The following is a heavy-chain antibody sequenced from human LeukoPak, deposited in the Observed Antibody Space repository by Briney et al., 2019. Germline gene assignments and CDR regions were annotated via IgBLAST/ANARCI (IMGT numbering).Heavy chain of an antibody. J-gene: IGHJ4*02. D-gene: IGHD1-1*01. V-gene: IGHV3-74*01. CDR2: IKTDGSST. CDR3: ASEVVSGQL. Sequence: GGSLRLSCAASGFTFSSYWMHWVRQAPGKGLVWVSRIKTDGSSTNYADSVKDRFTISRDNAKNILYLQMNSLRAEDTGVYYCASEVVSGQLWGQGTLVTVSS. CDR1: GFTFSSYW.